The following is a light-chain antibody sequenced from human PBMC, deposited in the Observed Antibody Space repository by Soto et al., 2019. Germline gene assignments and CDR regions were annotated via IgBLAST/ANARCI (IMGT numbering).Light chain of an antibody. V-gene: IGKV3-20*01. CDR2: GAS. CDR1: QSVSSSF. Sequence: EIVLTQSPGTLSLSPGERATLSCRASQSVSSSFLAWYQQKPGQAPRLLIHGASSRATGIPDRFSGSGSGTDFTLTISRLEPEDFAVYYCHQYGSSPATFGQGTKVDIK. CDR3: HQYGSSPAT. J-gene: IGKJ1*01.